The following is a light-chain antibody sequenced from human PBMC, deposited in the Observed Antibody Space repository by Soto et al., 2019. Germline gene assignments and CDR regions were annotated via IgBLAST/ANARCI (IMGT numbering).Light chain of an antibody. CDR2: EVS. CDR1: SSDVGSYNL. J-gene: IGLJ2*01. Sequence: QSALTQPASVSGSPGQSITISCTGTSSDVGSYNLVSWYQQHPGKAPKLMIYEVSKRPSGVSNRFSGSKSGNTASLTISGLQAEDEADYYCCSYAGSSTSLVFGGGTKHRP. CDR3: CSYAGSSTSLV. V-gene: IGLV2-23*02.